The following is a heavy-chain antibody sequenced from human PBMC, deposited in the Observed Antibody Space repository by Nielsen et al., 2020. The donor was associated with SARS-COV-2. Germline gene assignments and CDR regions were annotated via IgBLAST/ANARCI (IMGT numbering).Heavy chain of an antibody. D-gene: IGHD6-19*01. CDR3: ARLYSSGWYGDWFDP. V-gene: IGHV2-5*02. Sequence: SGPTLVKPPQTLTLTCTFSGFSLSTSGVGVGWIRQPPGKALEWLALIYWDDDKRYSPSLKSRLTITKDTSKNQVVLTMTNMDPVDTATYYCARLYSSGWYGDWFDPWGQGTLVTVSS. J-gene: IGHJ5*02. CDR1: GFSLSTSGVG. CDR2: IYWDDDK.